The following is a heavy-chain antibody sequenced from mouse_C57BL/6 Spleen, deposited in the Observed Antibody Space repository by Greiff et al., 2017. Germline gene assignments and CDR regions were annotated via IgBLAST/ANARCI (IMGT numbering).Heavy chain of an antibody. CDR2: IYPGSGNT. V-gene: IGHV1-76*01. CDR1: GYTFTDYY. J-gene: IGHJ4*01. D-gene: IGHD4-1*01. Sequence: QVQLKESGAELVRPGASVKLSCKASGYTFTDYYINWVKQRPGQGLEWIARIYPGSGNTYYNEKFKGKATLTAEKSSSTAYMQLSSLTSEDSAVYFCARGWDDYAMDYWGQGTSVTVSS. CDR3: ARGWDDYAMDY.